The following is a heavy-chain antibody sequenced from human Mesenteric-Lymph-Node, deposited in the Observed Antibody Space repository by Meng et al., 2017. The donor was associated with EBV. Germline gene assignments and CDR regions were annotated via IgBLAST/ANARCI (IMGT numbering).Heavy chain of an antibody. J-gene: IGHJ5*02. Sequence: QGGRQQVGAGLLKLAECLSFHWGVSRGYLSAYDWNWIRQCAGKGLEWIGYFNRGGSCSSYPHLQSRVPISVATSKNEFSLKMTSVTAADSDVYYCARDRHFDPWGQGTLVTVSS. V-gene: IGHV4-34*01. CDR2: FNRGGSC. CDR3: ARDRHFDP. CDR1: RGYLSAYD.